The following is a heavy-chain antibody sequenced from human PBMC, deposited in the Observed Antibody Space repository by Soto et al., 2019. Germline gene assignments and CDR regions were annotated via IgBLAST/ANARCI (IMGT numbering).Heavy chain of an antibody. CDR3: ARGLDTGMAYYYYGMDV. J-gene: IGHJ6*02. D-gene: IGHD5-18*01. V-gene: IGHV3-21*01. Sequence: GGSLRLSCAASGFTFSSYSMNWVRQAPGKGLEWVSSISSSSSYIYYADSVKGRFTISRDNAKNSLYLQMNSLRAEDAALYYCARGLDTGMAYYYYGMDVWGQGTTVTVSS. CDR2: ISSSSSYI. CDR1: GFTFSSYS.